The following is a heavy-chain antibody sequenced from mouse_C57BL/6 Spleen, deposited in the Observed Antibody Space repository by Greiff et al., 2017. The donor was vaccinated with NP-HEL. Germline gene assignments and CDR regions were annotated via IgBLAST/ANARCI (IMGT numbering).Heavy chain of an antibody. J-gene: IGHJ2*01. Sequence: VQLQQSGAELVRPGSSVKLSCKASGYTFTSYWMHWVKQRPIQGLDWIGNIDPSDSETHYNQKFKDKATLTVYKSSSTAYMQLSSLQSEDSAVYYCATDYYGSSSLGYWGQGTTLTVSS. CDR3: ATDYYGSSSLGY. D-gene: IGHD1-1*01. CDR2: IDPSDSET. CDR1: GYTFTSYW. V-gene: IGHV1-52*01.